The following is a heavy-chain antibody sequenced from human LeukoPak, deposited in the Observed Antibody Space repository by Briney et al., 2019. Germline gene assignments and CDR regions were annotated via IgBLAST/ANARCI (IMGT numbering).Heavy chain of an antibody. J-gene: IGHJ4*02. CDR3: SRDPRRVDY. D-gene: IGHD3-10*01. CDR1: GFTFSDYY. Sequence: GGSLRLSCVASGFTFSDYYMTWIRQAPGKRLEWVSYISPSSADIQYVGSVKGRFTISRDNAKKSLYLHMNSLRAEDTAVYYCSRDPRRVDYWGQGTLVTVSS. V-gene: IGHV3-11*04. CDR2: ISPSSADI.